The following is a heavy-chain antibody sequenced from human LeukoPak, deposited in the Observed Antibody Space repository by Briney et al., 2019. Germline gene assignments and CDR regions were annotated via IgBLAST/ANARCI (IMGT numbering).Heavy chain of an antibody. CDR3: AKEVDGYDY. J-gene: IGHJ4*02. CDR1: GYTFTSYG. Sequence: GASVKVSCKASGYTFTSYGISWVRQAPGQGLEWMGWISAYNGNTNYAQKFQGRVTMTRDTSISTAYMELSRLRSDDTAVYYCAKEVDGYDYWGQGTLVTVSS. V-gene: IGHV1-18*01. D-gene: IGHD5-24*01. CDR2: ISAYNGNT.